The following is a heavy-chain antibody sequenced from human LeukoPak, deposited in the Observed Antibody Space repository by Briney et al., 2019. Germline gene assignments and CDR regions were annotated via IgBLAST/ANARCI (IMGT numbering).Heavy chain of an antibody. CDR1: GDFFSNYA. Sequence: SVKVSCKASGDFFSNYAFSWVRQAPGQGLEWMGRIIPILGTANYLQKLQGRVAITADKSTSTAYMELSSLRPEDTAVYYCAREAYHFGSGYDHWGQGTLVTVSS. CDR2: IIPILGTA. D-gene: IGHD3-10*01. V-gene: IGHV1-69*04. CDR3: AREAYHFGSGYDH. J-gene: IGHJ4*02.